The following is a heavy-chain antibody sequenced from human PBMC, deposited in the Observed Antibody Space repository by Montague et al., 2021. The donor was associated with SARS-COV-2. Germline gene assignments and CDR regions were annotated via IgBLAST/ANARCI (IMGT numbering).Heavy chain of an antibody. Sequence: SLRLSCAASGFTFSSYWMSWVRQAPGKGLEWVANIKQDGSEKYYXDSXKGRFTISRDNAKNSLYLQMNSLRAEDTAVYYCARDEIVGWQWLGSTYYGMDVWGQGTTVTVSS. CDR2: IKQDGSEK. D-gene: IGHD6-19*01. CDR1: GFTFSSYW. J-gene: IGHJ6*02. CDR3: ARDEIVGWQWLGSTYYGMDV. V-gene: IGHV3-7*01.